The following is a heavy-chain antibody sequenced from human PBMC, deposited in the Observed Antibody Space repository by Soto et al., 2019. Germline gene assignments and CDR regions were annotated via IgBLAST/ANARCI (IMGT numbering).Heavy chain of an antibody. V-gene: IGHV3-30*18. CDR2: ISYDGDYT. Sequence: QVQLVESGGGVVQPGRSLTLSCVVSGVTFRTYGIHWVRQAPGKGLEWVAVISYDGDYTSYADSVKGRFTISRDNSKNTIYLQLTSLGAEDTALYYCAKSDRGVLGVVMSPALDPLDVWGQGTMVAVSS. CDR3: AKSDRGVLGVVMSPALDPLDV. D-gene: IGHD3-3*01. J-gene: IGHJ3*01. CDR1: GVTFRTYG.